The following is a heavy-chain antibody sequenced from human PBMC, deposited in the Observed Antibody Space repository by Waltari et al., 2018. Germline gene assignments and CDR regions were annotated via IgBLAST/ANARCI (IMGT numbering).Heavy chain of an antibody. CDR3: VRVEELRSSWSPYWYFDL. CDR2: IYSGGST. J-gene: IGHJ2*01. Sequence: EVHLVESGGGLIQPGGSLRLSCAASGFTVSSNYISWVRQAPGKGLEWVSVIYSGGSTYYADSVKVRFTISRDNSKNTLYLQMNSLRAEDTAVYYCVRVEELRSSWSPYWYFDLWGRGTLVTVSS. V-gene: IGHV3-53*01. CDR1: GFTVSSNY. D-gene: IGHD6-13*01.